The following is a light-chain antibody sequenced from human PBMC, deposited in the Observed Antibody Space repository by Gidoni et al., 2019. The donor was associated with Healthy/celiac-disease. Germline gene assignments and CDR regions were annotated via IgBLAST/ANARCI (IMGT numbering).Light chain of an antibody. V-gene: IGKV1-5*03. CDR1: QSSSSW. Sequence: DIEMTQSPSTLSASVGDRVTITCRASQSSSSWLAWYQQKPGKAPKLLIYQASSLESGVPSRFSGSGSGPEFTLSISCLQPDDFATSYCQPYNRYLPTFGQWTKVEIK. J-gene: IGKJ1*01. CDR3: QPYNRYLPT. CDR2: QAS.